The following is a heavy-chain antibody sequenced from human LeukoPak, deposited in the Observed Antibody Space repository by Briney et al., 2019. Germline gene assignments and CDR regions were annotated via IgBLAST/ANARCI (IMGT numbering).Heavy chain of an antibody. D-gene: IGHD6-25*01. CDR1: GGSISSTNDY. CDR2: IYHSGST. CDR3: ARGSWRLQGIDS. Sequence: PSGTLSLTCTVAGGSISSTNDYWGWIRQPPGKGLEWIGTIYHSGSTHSNPSLKSRVTISVDTSKNQFSLKLSSVTVADTAVYYCARGSWRLQGIDSWGQGTLVTVSS. V-gene: IGHV4-39*07. J-gene: IGHJ4*02.